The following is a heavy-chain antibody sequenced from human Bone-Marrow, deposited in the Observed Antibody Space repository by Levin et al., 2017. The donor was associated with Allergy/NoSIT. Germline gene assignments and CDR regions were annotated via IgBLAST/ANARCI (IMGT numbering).Heavy chain of an antibody. Sequence: AASVKVSCKASGVTFRSYGFNWVRQAPGQGLEWLGVIMPLFGSENYAQNFKGRLKISADESTKTVYMELSSLRSEDTAVYYCARVRSLASRRGAFDEWGQGTLVIVSS. D-gene: IGHD3-10*01. J-gene: IGHJ3*01. CDR3: ARVRSLASRRGAFDE. V-gene: IGHV1-69*13. CDR2: IMPLFGSE. CDR1: GVTFRSYG.